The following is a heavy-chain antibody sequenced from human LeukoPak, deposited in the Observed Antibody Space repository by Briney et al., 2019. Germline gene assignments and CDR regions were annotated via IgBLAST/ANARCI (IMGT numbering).Heavy chain of an antibody. V-gene: IGHV1-46*01. Sequence: ASVKVSCKASGYTFTSYGISWVRQAPGQGLEWMGVINPSGGSTSYAQKFQGRVTMTRDTSTSTVYMELSSLRSEDTAVYYCARVNSGSGPFDYWGQGTLVTVSS. CDR1: GYTFTSYG. D-gene: IGHD6-19*01. CDR3: ARVNSGSGPFDY. CDR2: INPSGGST. J-gene: IGHJ4*02.